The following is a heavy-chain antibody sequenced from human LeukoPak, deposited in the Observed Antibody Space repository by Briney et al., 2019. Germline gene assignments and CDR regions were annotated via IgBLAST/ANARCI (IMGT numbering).Heavy chain of an antibody. Sequence: SETLSLTCTVSGGSISSYYWSWIRQPPGKGLECIGYIYYGGSTNYNPSLKSRVTISVDTSKSQFSLRLSSVTAADTAVYYCASYNYGSGTYYNEGYFDYWGQGTLVTVSS. J-gene: IGHJ4*02. V-gene: IGHV4-59*01. CDR1: GGSISSYY. D-gene: IGHD3-10*01. CDR3: ASYNYGSGTYYNEGYFDY. CDR2: IYYGGST.